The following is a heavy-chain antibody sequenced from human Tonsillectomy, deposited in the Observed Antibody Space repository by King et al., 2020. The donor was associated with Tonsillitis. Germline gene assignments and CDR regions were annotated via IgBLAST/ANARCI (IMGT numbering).Heavy chain of an antibody. V-gene: IGHV3-30*18. Sequence: VQLQESGGGVVQPGRSLRLSCVASGFTFSSYGMHWVRQTPGEGLEWVAVISYDGSNKYYADSVKGRFTISRDNSKNTLYLQMNSLRAEDTAVYYCAKRQSKRYCSGGSCYSAFDYWGQGTLITVSS. CDR1: GFTFSSYG. J-gene: IGHJ4*02. CDR3: AKRQSKRYCSGGSCYSAFDY. D-gene: IGHD2-15*01. CDR2: ISYDGSNK.